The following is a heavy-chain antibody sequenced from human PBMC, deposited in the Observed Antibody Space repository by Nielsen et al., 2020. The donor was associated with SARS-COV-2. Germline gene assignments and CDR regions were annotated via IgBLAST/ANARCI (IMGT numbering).Heavy chain of an antibody. CDR2: ISGSSSYI. CDR3: AAYYASGSYSSGSSNYYYYGKDV. D-gene: IGHD3-10*01. V-gene: IGHV3-21*01. CDR1: GFTFSSYS. Sequence: GGSLRLSCAASGFTFSSYSMNWVRQAPGKGLEWVSSISGSSSYIYYADSVKGRFTISRDNAKNSLYLQMNSLRAEDTAVYYCAAYYASGSYSSGSSNYYYYGKDVWGQGTTVTVSS. J-gene: IGHJ6*02.